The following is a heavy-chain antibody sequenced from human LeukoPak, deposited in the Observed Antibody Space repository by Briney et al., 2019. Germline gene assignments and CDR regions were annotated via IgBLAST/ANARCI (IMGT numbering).Heavy chain of an antibody. CDR2: IYSGGST. J-gene: IGHJ2*01. CDR3: ARDFGGCSGGSCYSASYWYFDL. CDR1: GFTVSSNY. V-gene: IGHV3-53*01. D-gene: IGHD2-15*01. Sequence: GGSLRLSCAASGFTVSSNYMSWVRQAPGKGLEWASVIYSGGSTYYADSVKGRFTISRDNSKNTLYLQINSLRAEDTAVYYCARDFGGCSGGSCYSASYWYFDLWGRGTLVTVSS.